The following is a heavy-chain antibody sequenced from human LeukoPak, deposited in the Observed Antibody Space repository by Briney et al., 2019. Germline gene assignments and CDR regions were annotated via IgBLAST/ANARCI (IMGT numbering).Heavy chain of an antibody. V-gene: IGHV4-59*01. D-gene: IGHD1-1*01. J-gene: IGHJ6*02. CDR3: ASCGADSNGGYNYYGMDA. Sequence: SETLSPTRAVSGGSITRVYWSSIRQPPGKGLEWIGYIYYSGSTNYNPSLKSRVTISVDTSKNQFSLKLSSVTPAETAVYYCASCGADSNGGYNYYGMDACGPGDTVTVSS. CDR1: GGSITRVY. CDR2: IYYSGST.